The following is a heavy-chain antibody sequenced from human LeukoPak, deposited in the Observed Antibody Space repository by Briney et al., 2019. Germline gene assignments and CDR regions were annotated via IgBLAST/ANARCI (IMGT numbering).Heavy chain of an antibody. D-gene: IGHD4-23*01. Sequence: KPSETLSLTCAVYGGSFSGYYWSWIRQPPGKGLEWIGEINHSGSTNYNPSLKSRVTISVDTSKNQFSLKLSSVTAADTAVYYCARHGGGSAYHYYGLDVWGQGTTVTVSS. J-gene: IGHJ6*02. V-gene: IGHV4-34*01. CDR1: GGSFSGYY. CDR2: INHSGST. CDR3: ARHGGGSAYHYYGLDV.